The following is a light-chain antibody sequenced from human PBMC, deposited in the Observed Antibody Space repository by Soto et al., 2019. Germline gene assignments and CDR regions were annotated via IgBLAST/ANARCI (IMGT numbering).Light chain of an antibody. J-gene: IGLJ3*02. V-gene: IGLV1-36*01. CDR3: ASWDHTLSGVV. Sequence: QSVLTQPPSVSGAPGQRVTISCSGSSSNIGNNAVDWYQQLPGKAPRALIYYDDLLPSGVSKRFSGSKSGTSVSLAISGLQSDDEADYYCASWDHTLSGVVFGGGTKLTVL. CDR1: SSNIGNNA. CDR2: YDD.